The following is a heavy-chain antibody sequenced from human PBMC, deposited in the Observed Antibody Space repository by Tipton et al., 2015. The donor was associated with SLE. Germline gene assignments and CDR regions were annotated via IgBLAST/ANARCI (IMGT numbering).Heavy chain of an antibody. CDR1: GGSFSGYY. CDR2: INHSGST. CDR3: ARGIDCSSGVCYTGEAFDI. Sequence: TLSLTCAVYGGSFSGYYWSWIRQPPGKGLEWIGEINHSGSTNYKSSLKRRVTIAVDTSKNHFSLRLSSVTAADTAVFYCARGIDCSSGVCYTGEAFDIWGQGTMVTVSS. D-gene: IGHD2-8*01. J-gene: IGHJ3*02. V-gene: IGHV4-34*01.